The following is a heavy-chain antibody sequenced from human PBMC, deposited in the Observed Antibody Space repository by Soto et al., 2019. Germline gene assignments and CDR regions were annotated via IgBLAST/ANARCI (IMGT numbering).Heavy chain of an antibody. CDR2: VFWDDDK. V-gene: IGHV2-5*02. Sequence: ITLEESGPTLVKPTETLTLTCTFSGFSLTTGVGVGWVRQPPGKALGSLALVFWDDDKHDTPSLMSRRTITKDISKGQVVLTMTNMDPVDTAAYFCATLTADSWGTGTLVTVSS. CDR3: ATLTADS. J-gene: IGHJ4*02. CDR1: GFSLTTGVG.